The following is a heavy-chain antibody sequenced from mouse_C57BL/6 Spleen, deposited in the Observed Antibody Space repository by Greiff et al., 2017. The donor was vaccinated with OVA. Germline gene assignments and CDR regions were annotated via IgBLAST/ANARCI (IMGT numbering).Heavy chain of an antibody. CDR1: GFSLTSYG. CDR2: IWSGGST. D-gene: IGHD1-1*01. J-gene: IGHJ3*01. V-gene: IGHV2-2*01. Sequence: VQLQQSGPGLVQPSQSLSITCTVSGFSLTSYGVHWVRQSPGKGLEWLGVIWSGGSTDYNAAFISRLSISKDNSKSQVFFKMNSLQADDTAIYYCARDEDYYGSSSFAYWGQGTLVTVSA. CDR3: ARDEDYYGSSSFAY.